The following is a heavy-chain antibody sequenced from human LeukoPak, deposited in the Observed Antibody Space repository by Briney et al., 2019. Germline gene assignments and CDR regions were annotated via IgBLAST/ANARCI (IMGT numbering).Heavy chain of an antibody. D-gene: IGHD1/OR15-1a*01. Sequence: QPGGSLRLSCAASGFTFSSYDMSWVRQAPGKGLEWVSGISGSGGTYSANSVKGRFITSRDNSKKTLYLQMDSLRAEDTGLYYCAKAGPAWGAQGTRLDPWGQGTLVTVSS. CDR1: GFTFSSYD. V-gene: IGHV3-23*01. CDR3: AKAGPAWGAQGTRLDP. CDR2: ISGSGGT. J-gene: IGHJ5*02.